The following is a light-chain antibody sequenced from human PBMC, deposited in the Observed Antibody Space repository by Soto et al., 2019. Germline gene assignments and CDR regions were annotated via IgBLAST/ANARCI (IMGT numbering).Light chain of an antibody. CDR1: QGISSW. CDR2: AAS. Sequence: DLPMTQSPSSVSASVGDRVTITCRASQGISSWLGWYQQKPGKAPNLLIYAASSLQSGGPSRFSGSGSGTEFTFTISSLQPEDSATYYCQQANSFLLTFGGGTKVEI. CDR3: QQANSFLLT. V-gene: IGKV1-12*01. J-gene: IGKJ4*01.